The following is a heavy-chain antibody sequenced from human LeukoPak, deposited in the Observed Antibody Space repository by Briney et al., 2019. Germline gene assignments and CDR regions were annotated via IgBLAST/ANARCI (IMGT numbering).Heavy chain of an antibody. D-gene: IGHD5-12*01. V-gene: IGHV3-9*01. Sequence: GGSLRLSCAASGFTFDYYAMHWVRQAPGKGLEWVSGVNWSSGSIGYADSVKGRFIISRDNANNSLYLQMNSLRPEDTAVYYCARDRLGGLDYWGQGTLVTVSS. CDR3: ARDRLGGLDY. CDR1: GFTFDYYA. J-gene: IGHJ4*02. CDR2: VNWSSGSI.